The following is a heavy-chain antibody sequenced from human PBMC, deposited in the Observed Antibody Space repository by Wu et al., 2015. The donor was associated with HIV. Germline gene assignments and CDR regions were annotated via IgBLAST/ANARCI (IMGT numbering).Heavy chain of an antibody. J-gene: IGHJ4*03. Sequence: QVQLVQSGAEVKKPGSSVRVSCKASGGTFSTYAISWVRQAPGRGLEWMGGINPLFGTTKHVQRFQDRVTFSTDESKRTVYMELSSLRNEDTAVYYCARNTDSVATSLYSLGVWGQGTVVSVSS. CDR2: INPLFGTT. D-gene: IGHD5-12*01. CDR3: ARNTDSVATSLYSLGV. CDR1: GGTFSTYA. V-gene: IGHV1-69*05.